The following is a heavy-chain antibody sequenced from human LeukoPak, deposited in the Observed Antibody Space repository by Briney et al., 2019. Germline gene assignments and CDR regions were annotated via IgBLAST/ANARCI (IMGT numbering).Heavy chain of an antibody. Sequence: GGSLRLSCTASGFTSGDYAMSWVRQAPGKGLEWVGFIRSKAYGGTTEYAASVKGRFTISRDDSKSIAYLQMNSLKAEDTAVYYCTRAEYYYDSSGYYLSDNWFDPWGQGTLVTVSS. V-gene: IGHV3-49*04. D-gene: IGHD3-22*01. CDR1: GFTSGDYA. CDR2: IRSKAYGGTT. J-gene: IGHJ5*02. CDR3: TRAEYYYDSSGYYLSDNWFDP.